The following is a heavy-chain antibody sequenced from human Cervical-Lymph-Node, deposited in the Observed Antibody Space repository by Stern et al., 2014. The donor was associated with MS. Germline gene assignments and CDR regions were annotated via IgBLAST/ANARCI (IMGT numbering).Heavy chain of an antibody. CDR1: GGSISSYY. CDR3: ARSIVGAIFDY. CDR2: IYYSGST. Sequence: QVQLQESGQGLVKPSETLSLTCTVSGGSISSYYWSWIRQPPGKGLEWIGYIYYSGSTNYNPSLKSRVTISVDTSKNQFSLKLSSVTAADTAVYYCARSIVGAIFDYWGQGTLVTVSS. V-gene: IGHV4-59*01. J-gene: IGHJ4*02. D-gene: IGHD1-26*01.